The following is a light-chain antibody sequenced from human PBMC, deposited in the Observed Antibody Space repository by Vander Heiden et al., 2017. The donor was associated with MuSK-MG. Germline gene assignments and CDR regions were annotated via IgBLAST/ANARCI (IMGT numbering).Light chain of an antibody. V-gene: IGKV1-39*01. CDR3: QQIVSTPYT. J-gene: IGKJ2*01. CDR1: QTVSTY. CDR2: AAS. Sequence: DIQMTQSPSSLSASVGDRVAITCRTSQTVSTYVNWYQVVPGRAPKLLISAASNLQTGVPSRFSGGRSGSDFTLTISSLQPEDFATYFCQQIVSTPYTFGQGTKLEVK.